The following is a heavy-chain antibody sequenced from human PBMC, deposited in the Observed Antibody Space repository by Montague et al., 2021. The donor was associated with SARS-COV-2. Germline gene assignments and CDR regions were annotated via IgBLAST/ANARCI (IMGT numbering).Heavy chain of an antibody. CDR1: GFTFSSYS. D-gene: IGHD4-17*01. CDR2: ISSSSSYI. Sequence: SLRLSYAASGFTFSSYSMNWVRQAPGKGLEWVSSISSSSSYIYYADSVKGRFTISRDNAKNSLYLQMNSLRAEDTAVYYCARDHDYGDYSVGWYDPWGQGTLVTVSS. J-gene: IGHJ5*02. V-gene: IGHV3-21*01. CDR3: ARDHDYGDYSVGWYDP.